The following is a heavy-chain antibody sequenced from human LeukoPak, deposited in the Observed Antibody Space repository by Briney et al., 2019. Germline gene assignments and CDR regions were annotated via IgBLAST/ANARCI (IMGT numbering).Heavy chain of an antibody. Sequence: SETLSLTCTVSGGSISSYYWNWIRQPPGKGLEWIGYIYYSGSTNYNPSLKSRVTISVDTTKNQFSLKLTSVTAADTAVYYCARVLGGWQLQVFDYWGQGTLVTVSS. J-gene: IGHJ4*02. CDR1: GGSISSYY. V-gene: IGHV4-59*01. D-gene: IGHD1-1*01. CDR2: IYYSGST. CDR3: ARVLGGWQLQVFDY.